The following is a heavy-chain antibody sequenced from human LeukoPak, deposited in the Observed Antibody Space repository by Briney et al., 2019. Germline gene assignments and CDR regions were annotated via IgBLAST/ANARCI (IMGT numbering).Heavy chain of an antibody. CDR3: ARASGGVIVY. J-gene: IGHJ4*02. CDR2: IYYSGST. Sequence: SETLSLTCTVSGGSISSSSYYWGWIRQPPGKGLEWIESIYYSGSTYYNPSLKSRVTISVDTSKNQFSLKLSSVTAADTAVYYCARASGGVIVYWGQGTLVTVSS. D-gene: IGHD3-16*02. V-gene: IGHV4-39*07. CDR1: GGSISSSSYY.